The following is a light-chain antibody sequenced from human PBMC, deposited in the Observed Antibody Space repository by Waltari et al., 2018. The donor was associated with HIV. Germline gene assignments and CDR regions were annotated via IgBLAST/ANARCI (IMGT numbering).Light chain of an antibody. J-gene: IGLJ2*01. V-gene: IGLV1-40*01. CDR3: QSYDSSLSSSV. CDR1: SAGYD. Sequence: PGQRVTISCSGVSAGYDVHWYQQLPGTAPKLLIYGNSNRPSGVPDRFSGSKSGPLASLAITGLQAEDEADYYCQSYDSSLSSSVFGGGTRLTVL. CDR2: GNS.